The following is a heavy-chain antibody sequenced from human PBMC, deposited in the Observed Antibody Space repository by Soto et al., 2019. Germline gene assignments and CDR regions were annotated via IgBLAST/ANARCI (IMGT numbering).Heavy chain of an antibody. Sequence: GGSLRLSCAASGFNFSASAMHWVRQPSGKGLEWVGRIRSKAHGYATGYAASVKGRFTISRDDSKNTAFLQLNSLRTEDTAVYYCTRYDTFDSWGQGALVNVS. D-gene: IGHD3-9*01. CDR2: IRSKAHGYAT. J-gene: IGHJ4*02. CDR1: GFNFSASA. V-gene: IGHV3-73*01. CDR3: TRYDTFDS.